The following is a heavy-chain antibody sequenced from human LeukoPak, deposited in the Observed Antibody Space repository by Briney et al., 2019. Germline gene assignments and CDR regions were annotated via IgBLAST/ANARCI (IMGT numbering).Heavy chain of an antibody. J-gene: IGHJ3*02. CDR3: ARDPEYHNWGFSPSPGAFDI. Sequence: GGSLRLSCAASGFTFSSYAMSWVRQAPGKGLEWVSSLSDNGGNTYYADSVKGRFTISRDNSKNTLYLQMNSLRAEDTAVYYCARDPEYHNWGFSPSPGAFDIWGQGTMVTVSS. CDR1: GFTFSSYA. V-gene: IGHV3-23*01. CDR2: LSDNGGNT. D-gene: IGHD7-27*01.